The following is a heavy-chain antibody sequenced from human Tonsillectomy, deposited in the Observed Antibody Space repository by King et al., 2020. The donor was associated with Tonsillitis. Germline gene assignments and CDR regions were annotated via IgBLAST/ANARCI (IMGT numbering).Heavy chain of an antibody. V-gene: IGHV4-31*03. Sequence: QMPLQESGPGLVKPSQTLSLTCTVSGGSISSGGYYWSWFRQHPGKALEWIGYIYYSGSTYFNPSLKSRVTISVDTSKNQFSLKLSSVTAADTAVYYCARHEWLLFFDYWGQGTLVTVSS. CDR2: IYYSGST. CDR3: ARHEWLLFFDY. D-gene: IGHD2-21*01. J-gene: IGHJ4*02. CDR1: GGSISSGGYY.